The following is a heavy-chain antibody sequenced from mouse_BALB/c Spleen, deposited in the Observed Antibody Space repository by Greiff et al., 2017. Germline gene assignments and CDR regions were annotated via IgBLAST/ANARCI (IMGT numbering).Heavy chain of an antibody. V-gene: IGHV5-6-2*01. CDR1: GFTFSSYY. D-gene: IGHD2-14*01. Sequence: EVKLVESGGGLVKLGGSLKLSCAASGFTFSSYYMSWVRQTPEKRLELVAAINSNGGSTYYPDTVKGRFTISRDNAKNTLYLQMSSLKSEDTALYYCARRLDYRFDYWGQGTTLTVSS. J-gene: IGHJ2*01. CDR2: INSNGGST. CDR3: ARRLDYRFDY.